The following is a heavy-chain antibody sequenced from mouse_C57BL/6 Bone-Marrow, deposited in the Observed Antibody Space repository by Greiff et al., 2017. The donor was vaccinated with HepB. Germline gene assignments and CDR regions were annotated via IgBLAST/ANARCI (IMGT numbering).Heavy chain of an antibody. CDR3: ARRGGGYYGSSLDY. CDR2: ISYDGSN. J-gene: IGHJ2*01. Sequence: DVKLQESGPGLVKPSQSLSLTCSVTGYSITSGYYWNWIRQFPGNKLEWMGYISYDGSNNYNPSLKNRISITRDTSKNQFFLKLNSVTTEDTATYYCARRGGGYYGSSLDYWGQGTTLTVSS. V-gene: IGHV3-6*01. CDR1: GYSITSGYY. D-gene: IGHD1-1*01.